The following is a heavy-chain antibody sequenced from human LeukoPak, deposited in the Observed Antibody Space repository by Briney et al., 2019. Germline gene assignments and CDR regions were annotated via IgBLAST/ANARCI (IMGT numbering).Heavy chain of an antibody. Sequence: SQTLSLTCAVYGGSFSGYYWSWIRQPPGKGLEWIGEINHSGSTNYNPSLKSRVTISVDTSKNQFSLKLSSVTAADTAVYYCARVIESYYDSSGYHTQLRYYFDYWGQGTLVTVSS. J-gene: IGHJ4*02. CDR1: GGSFSGYY. CDR3: ARVIESYYDSSGYHTQLRYYFDY. D-gene: IGHD3-22*01. CDR2: INHSGST. V-gene: IGHV4-34*01.